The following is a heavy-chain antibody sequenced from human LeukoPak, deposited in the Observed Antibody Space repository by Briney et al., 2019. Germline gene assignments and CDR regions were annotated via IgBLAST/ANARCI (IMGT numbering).Heavy chain of an antibody. Sequence: SETLSLTCTVSGGSISSGSYYWSWIRQPAGKGLEWIGRIYTSGSTNYNPSLKSRVTISVDTSKNQFSLKLSSVTAADTAVYYCARAYFDWLSTYYYYYMDVWGKGTTVTISS. V-gene: IGHV4-61*02. CDR1: GGSISSGSYY. D-gene: IGHD3-9*01. CDR3: ARAYFDWLSTYYYYYMDV. J-gene: IGHJ6*03. CDR2: IYTSGST.